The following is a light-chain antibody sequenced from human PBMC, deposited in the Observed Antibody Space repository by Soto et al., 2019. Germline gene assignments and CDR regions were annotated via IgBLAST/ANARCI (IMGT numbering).Light chain of an antibody. Sequence: QSVLTQPPSVSGAPGQRVTISCTGSSSNIGAGYDVHWYQQLPGTAPKLLIYGNSNRPSGVRDRFSGSKSGTPASLAITGLQAEDEADYYCQSYDSSLSGSVVFGGGTKLTVL. J-gene: IGLJ2*01. CDR3: QSYDSSLSGSVV. V-gene: IGLV1-40*01. CDR1: SSNIGAGYD. CDR2: GNS.